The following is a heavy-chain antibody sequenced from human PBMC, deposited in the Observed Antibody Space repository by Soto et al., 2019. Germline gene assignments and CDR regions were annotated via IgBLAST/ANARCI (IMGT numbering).Heavy chain of an antibody. J-gene: IGHJ3*02. CDR2: VSWNRDSI. D-gene: IGHD4-17*01. CDR1: GFTFDDYA. V-gene: IGHV3-9*01. CDR3: AKAREYGDYEGFDI. Sequence: GGSLRLSCAASGFTFDDYAMHWVRQAPGKGLEWVSGVSWNRDSIGYADPVKGRFTISRDNAKNSVYLQMNSLKSEDTALYYCAKAREYGDYEGFDIWGQGTMVTVSS.